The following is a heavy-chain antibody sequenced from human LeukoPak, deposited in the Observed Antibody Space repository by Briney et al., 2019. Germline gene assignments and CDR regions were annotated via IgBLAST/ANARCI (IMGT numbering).Heavy chain of an antibody. CDR3: AKDRGFLEWLPYYFDY. J-gene: IGHJ4*02. Sequence: GRSLRLSCAASGFTFSSYGMHWVRQAPGKGLEWVAIISYDGSNKYYADSVKGRFTISGDNSKNTLYLQMNSLRAEDRAVYYCAKDRGFLEWLPYYFDYWGQGTLVTVSS. D-gene: IGHD3-3*01. V-gene: IGHV3-30*18. CDR1: GFTFSSYG. CDR2: ISYDGSNK.